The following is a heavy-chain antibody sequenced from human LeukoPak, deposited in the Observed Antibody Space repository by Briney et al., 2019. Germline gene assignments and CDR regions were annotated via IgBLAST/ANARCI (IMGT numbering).Heavy chain of an antibody. Sequence: ASVKVSCKVSGYTLTELSMHWVRQAPGKGLEWMGGFDPEDGETIYAQKFQGRVTMTEDTSTDTAYMELSSLRSEDTAVYYCATISNLYDSSGLFDYGGQGTLVTVSS. V-gene: IGHV1-24*01. CDR1: GYTLTELS. CDR2: FDPEDGET. D-gene: IGHD3-22*01. CDR3: ATISNLYDSSGLFDY. J-gene: IGHJ4*02.